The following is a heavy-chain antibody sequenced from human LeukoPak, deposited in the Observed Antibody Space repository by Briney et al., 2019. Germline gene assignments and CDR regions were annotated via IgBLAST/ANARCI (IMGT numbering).Heavy chain of an antibody. CDR2: ISSSSSYI. V-gene: IGHV3-21*01. Sequence: GALRLLCGASGFPFQSLSMNWVRPAPGKGPEWVSSISSSSSYIYYADSVKGRFTISRDNAKNSLYLQMNSLRAEDTAVYYCARDRDGDYAYWGQGTLVTVSS. J-gene: IGHJ4*02. CDR1: GFPFQSLS. D-gene: IGHD4-17*01. CDR3: ARDRDGDYAY.